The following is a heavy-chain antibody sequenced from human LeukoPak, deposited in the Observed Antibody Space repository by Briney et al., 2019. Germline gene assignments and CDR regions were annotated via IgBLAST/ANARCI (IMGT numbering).Heavy chain of an antibody. J-gene: IGHJ5*02. V-gene: IGHV4-34*01. CDR1: GGSFSGYY. Sequence: SETLSLTCAVYGGSFSGYYWSWIRQPPGKGLEWIGEINHSGSTNYNPSLKSRVTISVDTSKNQFSLKLSSVTAADTAVYYCARHYSPYCMSWFDPWGQGTLVTVSS. CDR2: INHSGST. CDR3: ARHYSPYCMSWFDP. D-gene: IGHD2-15*01.